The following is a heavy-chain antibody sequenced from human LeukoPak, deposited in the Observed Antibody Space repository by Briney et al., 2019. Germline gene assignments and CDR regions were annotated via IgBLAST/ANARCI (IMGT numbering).Heavy chain of an antibody. Sequence: PGGSLRLSCAASGFTFSSYAMSWVRQAPGKGLEWVSAISGSGGSTYYADSVKGRFTISRDNSKNTLYLQMNSLRAEDTAVYYCARARRGTFARYYFDYWGQGTLVTVSS. J-gene: IGHJ4*02. D-gene: IGHD3-16*01. V-gene: IGHV3-23*01. CDR3: ARARRGTFARYYFDY. CDR2: ISGSGGST. CDR1: GFTFSSYA.